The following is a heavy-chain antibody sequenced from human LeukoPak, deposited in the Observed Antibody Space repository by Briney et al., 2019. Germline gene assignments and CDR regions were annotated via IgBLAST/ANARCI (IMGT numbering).Heavy chain of an antibody. J-gene: IGHJ4*02. CDR2: ISGSGGST. V-gene: IGHV3-23*01. D-gene: IGHD6-6*01. Sequence: GGSLRLSCAASGFTFSDYYMSWVRQAPGKGLEWVSAISGSGGSTYYADSVKGRFTISRDNSKNTLYLQMNSLRAEDTAVYYCAKGRYSSSSVFFDYWGQGTLVTVSS. CDR3: AKGRYSSSSVFFDY. CDR1: GFTFSDYY.